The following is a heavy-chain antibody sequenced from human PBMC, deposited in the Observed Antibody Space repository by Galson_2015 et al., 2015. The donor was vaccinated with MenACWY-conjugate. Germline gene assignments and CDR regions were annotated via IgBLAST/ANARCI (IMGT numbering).Heavy chain of an antibody. V-gene: IGHV3-7*03. CDR3: VRGHYGMDV. J-gene: IGHJ6*02. Sequence: SLRLSCAASGFTFRNYWMPWVRQAPGKGLEWVASIKNDGSEKYYVDSVKGRFTISRDNTKNSMYLEMNSLRAEDTAVYYCVRGHYGMDVWGQGTTVTASS. CDR2: IKNDGSEK. CDR1: GFTFRNYW.